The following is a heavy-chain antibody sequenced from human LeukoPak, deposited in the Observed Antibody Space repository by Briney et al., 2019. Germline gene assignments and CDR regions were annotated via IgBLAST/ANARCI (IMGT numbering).Heavy chain of an antibody. J-gene: IGHJ4*02. Sequence: GGSLRLSCAASTFTFSNYWMHWVRQAPGEGLIWVSRINSDGTITSYADSVRGRFTISRDNSKNTLCLQMNSLRAEDTAVYYCAKAAGGATSLFDYWGQGTLVTVSS. V-gene: IGHV3-74*01. CDR2: INSDGTIT. CDR3: AKAAGGATSLFDY. CDR1: TFTFSNYW. D-gene: IGHD1-26*01.